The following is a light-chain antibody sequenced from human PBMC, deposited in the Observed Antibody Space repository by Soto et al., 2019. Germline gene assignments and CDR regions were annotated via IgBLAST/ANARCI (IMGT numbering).Light chain of an antibody. J-gene: IGKJ2*01. V-gene: IGKV4-1*01. CDR1: QSVLYSSNSKNY. Sequence: DIVMTQSPDSLAVSLGERATVNCKSSQSVLYSSNSKNYLTWYQQKPGQPPELLIYWSSTRASGVPDRFSGSGSGAEFTLTISSLQAEDAAVYYCQQYLSHPYTFGKGTKLEIK. CDR2: WSS. CDR3: QQYLSHPYT.